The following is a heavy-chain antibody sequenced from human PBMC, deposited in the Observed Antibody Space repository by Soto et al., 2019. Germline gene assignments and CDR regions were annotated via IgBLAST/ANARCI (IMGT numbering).Heavy chain of an antibody. CDR3: AREHCTNGVCYTNDAFDI. D-gene: IGHD2-8*01. J-gene: IGHJ3*02. V-gene: IGHV3-21*01. CDR1: GFTFSSYS. Sequence: GSLRLSCAASGFTFSSYSMNWVRQAPGKGLEWVSSISSSSSYIYYADSVKGRFTISRDNAKNSLYLQMNSLRAEDTAVYYCAREHCTNGVCYTNDAFDIWGQGTMVTVSS. CDR2: ISSSSSYI.